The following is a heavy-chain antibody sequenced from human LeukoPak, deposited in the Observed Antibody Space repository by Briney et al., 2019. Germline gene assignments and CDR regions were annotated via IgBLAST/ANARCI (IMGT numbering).Heavy chain of an antibody. Sequence: PGGSLRLSCAASGFTFSSYGMHWVRQAPGKGLEWVAVISYDGSNKYYADSVKGRFTISRDNSKNTLYLQMNSLRAEDTAVYYCAKDVKTAMVSNYFDYWGQGTLVTVSS. CDR1: GFTFSSYG. J-gene: IGHJ4*02. V-gene: IGHV3-30*18. CDR2: ISYDGSNK. D-gene: IGHD5-18*01. CDR3: AKDVKTAMVSNYFDY.